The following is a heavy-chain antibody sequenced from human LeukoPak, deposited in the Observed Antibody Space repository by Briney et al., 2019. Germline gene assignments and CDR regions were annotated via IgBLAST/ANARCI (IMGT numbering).Heavy chain of an antibody. CDR1: GFTFSSYG. CDR2: IWYDGSNK. V-gene: IGHV3-33*06. Sequence: GGSLRLSCAASGFTFSSYGMHWVRQAPGKGLEWVAVIWYDGSNKYYADSVKGRFTISRGNSKNTLYLQMNSLRAEDTAVYYCAKPGSSSTFDYWGQGTLVTVSS. J-gene: IGHJ4*02. CDR3: AKPGSSSTFDY. D-gene: IGHD6-6*01.